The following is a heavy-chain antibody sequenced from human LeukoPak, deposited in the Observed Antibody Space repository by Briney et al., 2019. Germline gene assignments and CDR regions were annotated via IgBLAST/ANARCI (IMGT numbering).Heavy chain of an antibody. Sequence: PGGSLRLSCAASGFTVSSNYMNWVCQAPGKGLEWVSAIYNGGRTYYADSVKGRFIISRDTSKNTLYLQMNSLRAEDTAVYYCARDSRSVAFFDYWGQGTPVSVSS. D-gene: IGHD2-15*01. CDR3: ARDSRSVAFFDY. J-gene: IGHJ4*02. V-gene: IGHV3-53*01. CDR2: IYNGGRT. CDR1: GFTVSSNY.